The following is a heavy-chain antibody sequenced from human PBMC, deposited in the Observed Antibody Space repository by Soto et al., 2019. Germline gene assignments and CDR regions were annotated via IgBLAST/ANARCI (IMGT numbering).Heavy chain of an antibody. CDR1: GGSMSSYF. CDR2: IYYSGST. J-gene: IGHJ5*02. D-gene: IGHD2-2*01. Sequence: QVQLQESGPGLVKPSETLSLTCTVSGGSMSSYFWNWIRQPPGKGLEWIGYIYYSGSTKYNPSLKSRVTISVDTSKNQFSLKLSSVTAADTAVYYCARGPEGLPAAMGWFDPWGQGTLVTVSS. V-gene: IGHV4-59*01. CDR3: ARGPEGLPAAMGWFDP.